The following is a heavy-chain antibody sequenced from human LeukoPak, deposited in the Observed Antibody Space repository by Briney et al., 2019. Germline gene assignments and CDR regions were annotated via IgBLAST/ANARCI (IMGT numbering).Heavy chain of an antibody. Sequence: GGSLRLSCAASGFTFSNNAMSWVRQAPGKGLEWVSSIFPSGGEIHYADSVRGRFTISRDNSKSTLSLQMNSLRAEDTAIYYCATYRQVLLPFESWGQGTLVTVSS. J-gene: IGHJ4*02. V-gene: IGHV3-23*01. CDR2: IFPSGGEI. D-gene: IGHD2-8*02. CDR1: GFTFSNNA. CDR3: ATYRQVLLPFES.